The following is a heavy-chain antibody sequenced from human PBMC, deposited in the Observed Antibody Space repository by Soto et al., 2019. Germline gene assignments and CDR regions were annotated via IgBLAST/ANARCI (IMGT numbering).Heavy chain of an antibody. CDR2: IYYSGST. Sequence: SETLSLSCTVSGGSISSYYWSWIRQPPWKGREWIGYIYYSGSTNYNPSLKSRVTISVDTSKNQFSLKLSSVTAADTAVYYCARDNGYYYDSSGYYLNAFDIWGQGTMVTVS. CDR1: GGSISSYY. J-gene: IGHJ3*02. D-gene: IGHD3-22*01. V-gene: IGHV4-59*01. CDR3: ARDNGYYYDSSGYYLNAFDI.